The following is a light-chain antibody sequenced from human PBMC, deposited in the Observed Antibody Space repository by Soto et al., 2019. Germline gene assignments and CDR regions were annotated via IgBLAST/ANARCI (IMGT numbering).Light chain of an antibody. CDR3: SSYKSSSTLPYV. J-gene: IGLJ1*01. Sequence: QSALTQPASVSGSPGQSITISCSGTSSDAGGYNLVSWYQQYPDKAPKLMIFDVNTRPSGVSNRFSGSKSGNTGSLTISGLQAEDEAVYYCSSYKSSSTLPYVCGTGTKLTV. CDR2: DVN. CDR1: SSDAGGYNL. V-gene: IGLV2-14*01.